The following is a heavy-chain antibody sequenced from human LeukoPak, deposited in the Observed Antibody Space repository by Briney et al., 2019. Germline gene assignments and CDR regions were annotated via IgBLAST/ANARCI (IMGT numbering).Heavy chain of an antibody. CDR1: GGSFSGYY. Sequence: AETLSLTCAVYGGSFSGYYWSWLRQPPGKGLEWLGEINHSGSTNYNPSLKSRVTISVDTSKNQFSLKLSSVTAADTAVYYCARKRPSYHQNNWFDPWGQGTLVTVSS. CDR3: ARKRPSYHQNNWFDP. V-gene: IGHV4-34*01. D-gene: IGHD1-1*01. J-gene: IGHJ5*02. CDR2: INHSGST.